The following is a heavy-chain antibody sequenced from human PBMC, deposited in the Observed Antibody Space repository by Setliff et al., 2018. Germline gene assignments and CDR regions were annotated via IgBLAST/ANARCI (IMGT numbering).Heavy chain of an antibody. V-gene: IGHV1-18*01. CDR1: GYPFTNYG. D-gene: IGHD2-2*01. CDR3: ARADYSSALHYFDY. CDR2: ISGHNGHT. J-gene: IGHJ4*02. Sequence: GASVKVSCKASGYPFTNYGLTWVRQAPGQGLEWMGWISGHNGHTKYAQNVQGRVTVTTGTSTSTAFMELTSLTSDDTAVYYCARADYSSALHYFDYWGLGTLVTVSS.